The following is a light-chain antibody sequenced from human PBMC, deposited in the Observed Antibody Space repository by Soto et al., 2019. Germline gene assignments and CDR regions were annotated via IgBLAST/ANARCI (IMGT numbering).Light chain of an antibody. J-gene: IGKJ1*01. CDR3: QQFAISTT. V-gene: IGKV1-5*01. Sequence: QMTQSPSTLSASVGDRVTITCRASHNIERWMAWYQQKPGKAPSLLIFDASTLHSGVPSRFSGSGSGTDFTLTISSLQPDDSATYYCQQFAISTTFGQGTKVDIK. CDR1: HNIERW. CDR2: DAS.